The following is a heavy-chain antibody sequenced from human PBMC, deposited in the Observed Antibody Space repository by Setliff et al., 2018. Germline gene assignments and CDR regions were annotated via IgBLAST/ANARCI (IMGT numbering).Heavy chain of an antibody. J-gene: IGHJ4*02. Sequence: GGSLRLSCAASGLTFSSDAMTWVRQTPGKGLEWVSVISSDGSSSTYTNYADSVKGRFTISRDNSKNSLFLQMNSLRVDDTAIYYCAKDGVGPTFTYFFDYWGQGSQVTVSS. CDR2: ISSDGSSSTYT. V-gene: IGHV3-23*03. CDR3: AKDGVGPTFTYFFDY. D-gene: IGHD1-26*01. CDR1: GLTFSSDA.